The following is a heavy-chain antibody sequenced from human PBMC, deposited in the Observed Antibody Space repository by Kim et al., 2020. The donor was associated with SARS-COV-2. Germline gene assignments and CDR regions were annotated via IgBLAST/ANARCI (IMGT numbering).Heavy chain of an antibody. J-gene: IGHJ5*02. CDR1: SGSISSGSW. V-gene: IGHV4-4*02. CDR2: IYHSGTT. D-gene: IGHD4-17*01. CDR3: ARASPVTTAYNWFDP. Sequence: SETLSLTCTVSSGSISSGSWWSWVRQPPGKGLEWIGEIYHSGTTTYNPSLKSRVTISVDKSKNQTSLKLNSVTAADTAVYYCARASPVTTAYNWFDPWG.